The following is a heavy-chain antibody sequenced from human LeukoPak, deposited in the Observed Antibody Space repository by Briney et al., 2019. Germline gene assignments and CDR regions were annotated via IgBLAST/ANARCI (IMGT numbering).Heavy chain of an antibody. V-gene: IGHV4-59*12. CDR2: IYYSGST. Sequence: SETLSLTCTVSGGSISSYYWSWIRQPPGKGLEWIGYIYYSGSTNYNPPLKSRVTISVDKSKNQFSLKLSSVTAADTAVYYCARGMEQDPYSYGYALDYWGQGTLVTVSS. J-gene: IGHJ4*02. D-gene: IGHD5-18*01. CDR3: ARGMEQDPYSYGYALDY. CDR1: GGSISSYY.